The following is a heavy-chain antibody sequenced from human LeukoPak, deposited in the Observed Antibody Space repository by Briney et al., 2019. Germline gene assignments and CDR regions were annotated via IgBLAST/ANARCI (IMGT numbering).Heavy chain of an antibody. V-gene: IGHV1-3*01. CDR3: ARDPRELWLGELLVYFDY. CDR2: INAGNGDT. Sequence: GASVKVSCKASGYTFTSFSVHWVRQSPGQRLEWMGWINAGNGDTKYSQKFQGRVTITRDTSASTEYMELTSLRSEDTAVYYCARDPRELWLGELLVYFDYWGQGTLVTVSS. CDR1: GYTFTSFS. J-gene: IGHJ4*02. D-gene: IGHD3-10*01.